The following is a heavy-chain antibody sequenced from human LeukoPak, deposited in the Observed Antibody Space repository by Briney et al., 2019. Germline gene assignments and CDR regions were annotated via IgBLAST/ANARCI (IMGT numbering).Heavy chain of an antibody. V-gene: IGHV4-59*01. J-gene: IGHJ6*03. CDR2: ICYSGRT. Sequence: SETLSLTCTVSGGSISSYYWSWIRQPPGKGLEWIGYICYSGRTNYNPSLKSRVTISVDTSKNQFSLKLSSVTAADTAVYYCARVGYYYYYMDVWGKGTTVTISS. CDR1: GGSISSYY. CDR3: ARVGYYYYYMDV.